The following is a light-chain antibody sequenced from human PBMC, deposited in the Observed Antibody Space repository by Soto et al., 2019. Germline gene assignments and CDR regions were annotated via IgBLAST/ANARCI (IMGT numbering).Light chain of an antibody. CDR3: CSYAGSSTFDVV. CDR2: EVS. J-gene: IGLJ2*01. V-gene: IGLV2-23*02. CDR1: SSDVGAYNF. Sequence: QSALTQPASVSGSPGQSITISCTGTSSDVGAYNFVSWYQQHPGKAPKLIIHEVSNRPSGVSNRFSGSKSGNTASLTISGLQAEDEADYYCCSYAGSSTFDVVFGGGTKLTVL.